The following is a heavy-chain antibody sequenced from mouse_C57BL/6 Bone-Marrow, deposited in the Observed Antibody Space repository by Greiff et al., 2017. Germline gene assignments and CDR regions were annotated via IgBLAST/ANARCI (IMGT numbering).Heavy chain of an antibody. J-gene: IGHJ1*03. Sequence: EVMLVESGGGLVKPGGSLKLSCAASGFPFRDYGLPWVRQAPVKGLEWVAYISSGSSTIYYADTVTGRFTISRDNSKNTLFLQMTSLRSEDTAMYYCAVYYYVSRRYVDVWGTGTTVTGSS. V-gene: IGHV5-17*01. CDR2: ISSGSSTI. CDR1: GFPFRDYG. D-gene: IGHD1-1*01. CDR3: AVYYYVSRRYVDV.